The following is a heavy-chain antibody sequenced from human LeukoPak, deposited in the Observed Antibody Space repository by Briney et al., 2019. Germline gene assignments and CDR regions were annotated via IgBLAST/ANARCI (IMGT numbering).Heavy chain of an antibody. CDR2: ISGSGGST. J-gene: IGHJ5*02. CDR3: AKDHGDFPNWFDP. V-gene: IGHV3-23*01. D-gene: IGHD4-17*01. Sequence: GGSLRLSCAASGFTFSSYGMSWVRQAPGKGLEWVSAISGSGGSTYYADSVKGRFTISRDNSKNTLYLQMNSLRAEDMAVYYCAKDHGDFPNWFDPWGQGALVTVSS. CDR1: GFTFSSYG.